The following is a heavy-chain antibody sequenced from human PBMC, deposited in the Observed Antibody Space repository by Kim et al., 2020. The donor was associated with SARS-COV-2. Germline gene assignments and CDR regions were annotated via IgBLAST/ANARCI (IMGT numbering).Heavy chain of an antibody. CDR1: GGSINSGDYS. J-gene: IGHJ6*02. CDR3: ARDKEYSYGHGDYYYGMDV. CDR2: ISYSGNT. D-gene: IGHD5-18*01. V-gene: IGHV4-30-4*01. Sequence: SETLSLTCTVSGGSINSGDYSWNWIHQPPGKGLEWIGYISYSGNTYYNPSFKSRVTLSADTSKNQFSLKLSSVTAADTAVYYCARDKEYSYGHGDYYYGMDVWGQGTTVTVSS.